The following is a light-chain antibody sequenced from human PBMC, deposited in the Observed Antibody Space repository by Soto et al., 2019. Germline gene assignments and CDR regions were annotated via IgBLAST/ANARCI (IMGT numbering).Light chain of an antibody. CDR1: QSVSSSY. V-gene: IGKV3-20*01. CDR2: VAS. CDR3: QQYGSSPPWT. J-gene: IGKJ1*01. Sequence: EIVLTQSPGTLSLSPGERATLSCRASQSVSSSYLAWYQQKPGQAPRLLIYVASSRATGIPDRFSGSGSGTAFTLTISRLEPEDFAVVYCQQYGSSPPWTFGQGTKVEIK.